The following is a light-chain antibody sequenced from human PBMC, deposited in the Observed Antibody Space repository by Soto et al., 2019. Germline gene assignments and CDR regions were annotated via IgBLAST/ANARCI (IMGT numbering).Light chain of an antibody. V-gene: IGLV1-40*01. J-gene: IGLJ3*02. CDR1: SSNIGAGYD. Sequence: QSVLTQPPSVSGAPGQRVTISCTGSSSNIGAGYDVHWYQQLPGTAPKLLIYGNSNRPSGVPHRFSGSKSGTSASLAITGLQAEDEADYYCQSYDSSLSGSLFGGGTKGTVL. CDR3: QSYDSSLSGSL. CDR2: GNS.